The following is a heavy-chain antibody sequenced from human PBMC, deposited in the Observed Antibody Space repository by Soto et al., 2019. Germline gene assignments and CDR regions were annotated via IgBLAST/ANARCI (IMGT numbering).Heavy chain of an antibody. Sequence: PGGSLRLSCAASGFTFSSYGMHWVRQAPGKGLEWVAVISYDGSNKYYADSVKGRFTISRDNSKNTLYLQMNSLRAEDTAVYYCAKEGYDSSGYDYWGQGTLVTVYS. CDR3: AKEGYDSSGYDY. D-gene: IGHD3-22*01. J-gene: IGHJ4*02. V-gene: IGHV3-30*18. CDR1: GFTFSSYG. CDR2: ISYDGSNK.